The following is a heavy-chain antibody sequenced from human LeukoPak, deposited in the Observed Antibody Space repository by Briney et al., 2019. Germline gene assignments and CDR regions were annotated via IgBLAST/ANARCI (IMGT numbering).Heavy chain of an antibody. D-gene: IGHD3-16*01. CDR3: ANAFGDYYYGMDV. J-gene: IGHJ6*02. CDR1: GFTFSSYA. Sequence: GGSLRLSCAASGFTFSSYAMSWVRQAPGKGLEWVSAISGSGGSTYYADSVKGRFTISRDNSKNTLYLQMNSLRAEDTAVYYCANAFGDYYYGMDVWGPGTTVTVSS. CDR2: ISGSGGST. V-gene: IGHV3-23*01.